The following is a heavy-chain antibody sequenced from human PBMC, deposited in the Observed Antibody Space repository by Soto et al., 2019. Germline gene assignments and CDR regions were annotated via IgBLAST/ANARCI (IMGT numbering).Heavy chain of an antibody. CDR3: ARQRTTVVTQAYFDH. Sequence: SETLSRTCTVSGGSITSSIYYWVWIRQPPGKGLEWIGGIYYSGRSYYNPSLKSRVTMSVDTSKNQFSLTLNSVTAADAAVYYCARQRTTVVTQAYFDHWGQGTLVTVSS. CDR1: GGSITSSIYY. V-gene: IGHV4-39*01. CDR2: IYYSGRS. J-gene: IGHJ4*02. D-gene: IGHD4-17*01.